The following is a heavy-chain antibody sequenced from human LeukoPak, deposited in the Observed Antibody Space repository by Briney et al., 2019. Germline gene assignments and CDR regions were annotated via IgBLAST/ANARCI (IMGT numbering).Heavy chain of an antibody. CDR2: ISAADSNT. J-gene: IGHJ6*03. CDR3: AKVVDNYYYYMDL. D-gene: IGHD3-9*01. CDR1: GFTFKNYA. Sequence: PGGSLRLSCAASGFTFKNYAMNWVRQAPGKGLEWVSDISAADSNTYYADSVKGRFTISRDNSKNTLYLQMNSLRAEDTAVYCRAKVVDNYYYYMDLWGKGTTVFVSS. V-gene: IGHV3-23*01.